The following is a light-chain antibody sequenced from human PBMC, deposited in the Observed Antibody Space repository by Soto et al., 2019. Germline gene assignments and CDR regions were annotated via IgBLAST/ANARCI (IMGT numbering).Light chain of an antibody. V-gene: IGLV2-14*01. CDR1: SSDVGAYNS. Sequence: QAVVTQPASVSGSPGQSITISCTGTSSDVGAYNSVCWHQQHPGKAPKLMIYEVSKRPSGVSDRFSASKSGNTASLTISGLQADDEADCYCSSFTRSDTWVFDGGTKLTVL. CDR3: SSFTRSDTWV. CDR2: EVS. J-gene: IGLJ3*02.